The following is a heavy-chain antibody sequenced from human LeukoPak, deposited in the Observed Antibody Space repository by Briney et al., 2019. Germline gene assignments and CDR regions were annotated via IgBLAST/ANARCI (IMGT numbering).Heavy chain of an antibody. V-gene: IGHV4-59*08. CDR2: IHNSGRT. Sequence: PSETLSLTCSVSGGSFSSYYWSWTRQSPGKGLEWIGYIHNSGRTNYNPSLKSRVTGFVDTSKNQVSLRLSSVTAADTAVYYCARHGTISSESYFDYWGQGALVTVSS. D-gene: IGHD1-14*01. CDR3: ARHGTISSESYFDY. CDR1: GGSFSSYY. J-gene: IGHJ4*02.